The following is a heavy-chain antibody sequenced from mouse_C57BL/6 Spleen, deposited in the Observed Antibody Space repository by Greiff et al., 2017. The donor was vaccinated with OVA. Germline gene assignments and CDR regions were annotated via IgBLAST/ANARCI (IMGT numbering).Heavy chain of an antibody. CDR1: GYTFTDYE. CDR2: IDPETGGT. Sequence: QVQLQQSGAELVRPGASVTLSCKASGYTFTDYEMHWVKQTPVHGLEWIGAIDPETGGTAYNQKFKGKAILTADKSSSTAYMELRSLTSEDSAVYYCTREAYGRPRFDYWGQGTTLTVSS. J-gene: IGHJ2*01. CDR3: TREAYGRPRFDY. D-gene: IGHD1-1*01. V-gene: IGHV1-15*01.